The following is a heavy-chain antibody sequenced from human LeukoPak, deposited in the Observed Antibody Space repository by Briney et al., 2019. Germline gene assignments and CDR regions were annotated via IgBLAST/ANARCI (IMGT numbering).Heavy chain of an antibody. J-gene: IGHJ4*02. D-gene: IGHD4-17*01. V-gene: IGHV4-59*12. CDR2: VYYSGSA. Sequence: SETLSLTCTVSGGSISSYYWSWIRQPPGKGLEWIGYVYYSGSAHCNPSLKSRVTISVDTSKNQFSLKLSSVTAADTAVYYCARMILRKGIDYWGQGTLVTVSS. CDR1: GGSISSYY. CDR3: ARMILRKGIDY.